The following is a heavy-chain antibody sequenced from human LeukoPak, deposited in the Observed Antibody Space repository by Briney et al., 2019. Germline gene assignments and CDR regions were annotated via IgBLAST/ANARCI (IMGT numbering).Heavy chain of an antibody. Sequence: GGSLGLSCAASGFTFSTYWMHWVRQAPGKGLVWVSRINSDGSRTTYADSVKGRFTISRDNAKNTLYLQMNSLRTEDTAVYYCARPETQYSSGLDGFDIWGQGTMVTVSS. D-gene: IGHD6-19*01. V-gene: IGHV3-74*01. J-gene: IGHJ3*02. CDR1: GFTFSTYW. CDR2: INSDGSRT. CDR3: ARPETQYSSGLDGFDI.